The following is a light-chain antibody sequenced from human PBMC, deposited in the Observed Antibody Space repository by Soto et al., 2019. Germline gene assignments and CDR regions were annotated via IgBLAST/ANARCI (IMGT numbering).Light chain of an antibody. V-gene: IGLV2-14*01. Sequence: QAVVTQPASVSGSPGQSITISCTGTSSDVGGYNYVSWYQQHPGKAPKLMIYEVNNRPSGVSNRFSGSKSGNTASLTISGLQAEDEADYYCNSYTSSSTLVFGGGTKLTVL. CDR1: SSDVGGYNY. CDR3: NSYTSSSTLV. J-gene: IGLJ2*01. CDR2: EVN.